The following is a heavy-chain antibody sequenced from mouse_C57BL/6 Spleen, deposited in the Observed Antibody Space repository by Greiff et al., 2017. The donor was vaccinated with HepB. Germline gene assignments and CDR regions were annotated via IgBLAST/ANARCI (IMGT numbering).Heavy chain of an antibody. V-gene: IGHV7-3*01. CDR3: AGGTRFDY. Sequence: EVKLMESGGGLVQPGGSLSLSCAASGFTFTDYYMSWVRQPPGKALEWLGFIRNKANGYTTEYSASVKGRFTISRDNSQSILYLQMNALRAEDSATYYCAGGTRFDYWGQGTTLTVSS. CDR2: IRNKANGYTT. CDR1: GFTFTDYY. D-gene: IGHD3-3*01. J-gene: IGHJ2*01.